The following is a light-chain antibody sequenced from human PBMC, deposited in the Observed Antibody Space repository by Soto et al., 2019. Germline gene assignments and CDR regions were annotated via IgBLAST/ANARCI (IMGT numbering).Light chain of an antibody. CDR2: EGS. V-gene: IGLV2-23*01. CDR3: CSYAGSSTFVV. Sequence: QSALTQPASVSGSPGQSITISCTGTSSDVGSYNLVSWYQQHPGKAPKLMIYEGSKRPSGVSNRFYGSKSGNTASLTISGLQAEDEDDDYCCSYAGSSTFVVFGGGTKLTVL. CDR1: SSDVGSYNL. J-gene: IGLJ2*01.